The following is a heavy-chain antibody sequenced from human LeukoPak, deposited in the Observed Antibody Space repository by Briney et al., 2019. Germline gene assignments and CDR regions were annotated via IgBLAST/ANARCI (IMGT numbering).Heavy chain of an antibody. CDR1: GASIRSYY. J-gene: IGHJ4*02. D-gene: IGHD5-24*01. Sequence: PSETLSLTCTVSGASIRSYYWSWIRQPPGKGLECIGYIYYTGSTNYNYNPSLKSRVTISVDTSKSQFSLKLSSVTAADTAVYYCARHGPRRDGYNYDYWGPGTLVTVSS. CDR3: ARHGPRRDGYNYDY. CDR2: IYYTGSTNY. V-gene: IGHV4-59*08.